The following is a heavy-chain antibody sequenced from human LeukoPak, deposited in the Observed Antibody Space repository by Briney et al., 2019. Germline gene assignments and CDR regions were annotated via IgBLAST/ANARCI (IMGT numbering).Heavy chain of an antibody. CDR1: GFTVSDNY. J-gene: IGHJ4*02. V-gene: IGHV3-66*01. D-gene: IGHD5-18*01. CDR2: IYSDGST. Sequence: GGSLRLSCAASGFTVSDNYMSWVRQAPGKGLEWVSVIYSDGSTYYADSVKGRFTISRDNSKNTVYLQMNSLRAEDTAVYYCARDLGYDYGYDYWGQGTLVTVSS. CDR3: ARDLGYDYGYDY.